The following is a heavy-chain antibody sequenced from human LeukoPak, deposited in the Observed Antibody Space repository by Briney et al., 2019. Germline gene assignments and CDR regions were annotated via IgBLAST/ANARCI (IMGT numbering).Heavy chain of an antibody. CDR2: IHTSGST. CDR1: GGSISSGSYC. CDR3: ARDRSDWHSSGWKDTSNWFDP. V-gene: IGHV4-61*09. D-gene: IGHD6-19*01. J-gene: IGHJ5*02. Sequence: SETLSLTCTVSGGSISSGSYCWSWIRQPAGKGLEWIGHIHTSGSTNYNPSLKSRVTISVDTSKNQFSLKLSSVTAADTAVYYCARDRSDWHSSGWKDTSNWFDPWGQGTLVTVSS.